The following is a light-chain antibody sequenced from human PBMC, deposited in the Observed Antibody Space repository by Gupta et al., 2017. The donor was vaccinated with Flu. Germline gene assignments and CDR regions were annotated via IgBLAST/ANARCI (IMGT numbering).Light chain of an antibody. CDR1: QRISTY. CDR3: QQSYSTPRT. CDR2: AAS. V-gene: IGKV1-39*01. J-gene: IGKJ1*01. Sequence: DIQMTQSPSSLSAFVGDRVTITCRASQRISTYLNWYQQRPGKAPKLLIYAASSLQSGVPSRFSGSGSGTDFTLTISSLQPEDFATYYCQQSYSTPRTFGQGTKVEIK.